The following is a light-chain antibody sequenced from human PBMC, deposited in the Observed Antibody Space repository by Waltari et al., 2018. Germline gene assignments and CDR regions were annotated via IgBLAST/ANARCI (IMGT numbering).Light chain of an antibody. CDR1: QRVSSY. Sequence: DIQMTQYPSSLSASVGDRVSISCRASQRVSSYLNWYQQKPGKAPKLLIYATSSLQSGVPSGFSGSGSGTDFTLTISSLQPEDFATYYCQQSYSLFTFGPGTKVDMK. CDR2: ATS. CDR3: QQSYSLFT. J-gene: IGKJ3*01. V-gene: IGKV1-39*01.